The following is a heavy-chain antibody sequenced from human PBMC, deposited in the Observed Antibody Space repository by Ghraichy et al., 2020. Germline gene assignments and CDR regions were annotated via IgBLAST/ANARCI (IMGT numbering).Heavy chain of an antibody. J-gene: IGHJ3*01. V-gene: IGHV1-2*02. CDR3: ARRGVSVWEKLRVGAFDF. CDR1: GYTFTDYY. Sequence: ASVKVSCKASGYTFTDYYIHWVRQAPGQGVEWMGWINPNSGGTNYAQKFQGRVTMTGDTSISTAYMELSSLTSDDTAVYYGARRGVSVWEKLRVGAFDFWGLGTMVTVSS. D-gene: IGHD4-17*01. CDR2: INPNSGGT.